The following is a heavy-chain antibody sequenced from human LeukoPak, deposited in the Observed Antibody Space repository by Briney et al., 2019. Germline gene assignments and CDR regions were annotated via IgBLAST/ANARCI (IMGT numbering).Heavy chain of an antibody. D-gene: IGHD4-17*01. CDR2: IIPIFGTA. CDR3: ARDPKQVYGDYVGYYGMDV. J-gene: IGHJ6*02. CDR1: GGTFSSYA. Sequence: ASVKVSCKASGGTFSSYAISWVRQAPGQGLEWMGGIIPIFGTANYAQKFQGRVTITADESTSTAYVELSSLRSEDTAVYYCARDPKQVYGDYVGYYGMDVWGQGTTVTVSS. V-gene: IGHV1-69*13.